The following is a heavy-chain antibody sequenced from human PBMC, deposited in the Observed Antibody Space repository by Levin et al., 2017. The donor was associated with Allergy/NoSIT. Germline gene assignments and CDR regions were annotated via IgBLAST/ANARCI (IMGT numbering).Heavy chain of an antibody. CDR1: GFPFSSYA. Sequence: AGGSLRLSCAASGFPFSSYAMSWVRQAPGKGLEWVSAISGSGSSTYYADSVKGRFTISRDNSKNTLYLQMNSLRAEDTAVYYCAKEGGNRGYTYGYPYYYFDYWGQGTLVTVSS. V-gene: IGHV3-23*01. J-gene: IGHJ4*02. CDR2: ISGSGSST. CDR3: AKEGGNRGYTYGYPYYYFDY. D-gene: IGHD5-18*01.